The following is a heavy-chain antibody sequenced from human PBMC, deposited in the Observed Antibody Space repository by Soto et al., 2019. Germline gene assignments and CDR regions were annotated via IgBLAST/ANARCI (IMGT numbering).Heavy chain of an antibody. CDR2: VKNKKDGGAT. CDR1: GLTFTNAW. V-gene: IGHV3-15*01. CDR3: ATDPGDYEDF. J-gene: IGHJ4*02. Sequence: GSLRLSCAASGLTFTNAWMSWFRQAPGKGLEWVGRVKNKKDGGATDYAAPVKGRFTISRDDSTNTLYLQMNSLRTEDTAVYYCATDPGDYEDFWGQGTQVPVSS. D-gene: IGHD4-17*01.